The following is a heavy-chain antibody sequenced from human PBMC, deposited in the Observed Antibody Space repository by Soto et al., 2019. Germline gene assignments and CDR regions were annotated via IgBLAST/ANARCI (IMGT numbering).Heavy chain of an antibody. V-gene: IGHV4-4*02. D-gene: IGHD3-22*01. Sequence: SETLSLTCAISGGSISSNNWWTWVRQSPGKGLEWIGEIHHSESTNYNPSLNSRVTISVDKSKNQFSLKLTSVTAADTADYYCARTSYYDSTGYYNMDVWGQGTTVTVS. J-gene: IGHJ6*02. CDR1: GGSISSNNW. CDR3: ARTSYYDSTGYYNMDV. CDR2: IHHSEST.